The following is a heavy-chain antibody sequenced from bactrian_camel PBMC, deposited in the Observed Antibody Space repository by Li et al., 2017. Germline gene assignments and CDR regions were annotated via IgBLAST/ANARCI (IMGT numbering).Heavy chain of an antibody. Sequence: GGMAQVGGSLRLSCAISGGSSMFYLAWFRQAPGKERERVATITTSHITNTNYADSVKGRFTISKDNAKNTLYLQIDNAKSEDTGIYRCAADDNCSTFRFLGQGTQVTVS. J-gene: IGHJ4*01. CDR1: GGSSMFY. D-gene: IGHD6*01. CDR2: ITTSHITNT. V-gene: IGHV3S68*01.